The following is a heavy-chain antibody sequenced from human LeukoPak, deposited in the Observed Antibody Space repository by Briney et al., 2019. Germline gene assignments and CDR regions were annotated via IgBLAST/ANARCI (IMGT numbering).Heavy chain of an antibody. Sequence: SETLSLTCAVYGGSLSGHHWTWIRQSPGKRLEWIGEINYSGSTQYNPSLESRVTISVDTSKNQSSLKLSSVTAADTAVYYCARHGPTGIVLRFLEWLLGYFDYWGQGTLVTVSS. CDR2: INYSGST. CDR3: ARHGPTGIVLRFLEWLLGYFDY. CDR1: GGSLSGHH. V-gene: IGHV4-34*01. D-gene: IGHD3-3*01. J-gene: IGHJ4*02.